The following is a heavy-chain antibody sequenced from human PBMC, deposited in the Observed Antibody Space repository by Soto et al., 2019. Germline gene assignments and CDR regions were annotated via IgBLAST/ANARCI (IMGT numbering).Heavy chain of an antibody. CDR1: GYTFTGYY. D-gene: IGHD2-15*01. CDR2: INPNSGGT. V-gene: IGHV1-2*04. J-gene: IGHJ4*02. Sequence: ASVKVSCKASGYTFTGYYMHWVRQAPGQGLEWMGWINPNSGGTNYAQKFQGWVTMTRDTSISTAYMELSRLRSDDTAVYYCARDGYCSGGSCYLHFDYWGQGTLVTAPQ. CDR3: ARDGYCSGGSCYLHFDY.